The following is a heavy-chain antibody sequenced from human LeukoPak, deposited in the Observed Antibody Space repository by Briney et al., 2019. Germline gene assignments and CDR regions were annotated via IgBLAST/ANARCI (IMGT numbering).Heavy chain of an antibody. CDR1: GFSLWRHY. Sequence: PGGSLRLSCAASGFSLWRHYMNCLRQAPGKGLEGGALSYSGGSTYYADSVKGRFTISRDNSKKMLYLEMNSLRVEDSAVYYCARGPDVDGYIHAPFDSWGQGTLVTASS. CDR3: ARGPDVDGYIHAPFDS. V-gene: IGHV3-53*01. D-gene: IGHD5-24*01. J-gene: IGHJ4*02. CDR2: SYSGGST.